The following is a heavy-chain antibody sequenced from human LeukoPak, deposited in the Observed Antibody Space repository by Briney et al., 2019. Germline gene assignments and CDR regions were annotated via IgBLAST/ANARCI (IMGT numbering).Heavy chain of an antibody. V-gene: IGHV4-39*01. CDR2: IYYSGST. CDR1: GGSISSSSYY. D-gene: IGHD6-13*01. CDR3: ARHVGIARTPFDY. Sequence: SETLSLTCTVSGGSISSSSYYWGWIRQPPGKGLEWIGSIYYSGSTYYNPSLKSRVTISVDTSKNQFSLKLSSVTAADTAVYYCARHVGIARTPFDYWGHGTLVTVSS. J-gene: IGHJ4*01.